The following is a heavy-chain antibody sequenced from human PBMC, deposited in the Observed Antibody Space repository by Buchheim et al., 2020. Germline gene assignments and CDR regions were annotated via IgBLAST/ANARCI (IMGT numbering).Heavy chain of an antibody. J-gene: IGHJ6*03. Sequence: QVQLVESGGGLVQPGRSLRLSCAASGLTFSSYGMHWVRQAPGKGLEWVAVIWYDGSNKYYADSVKGRFTISRDNSKNTLYLQMDSLRAGDTAVYYCARAGSRSGRELYFYYKDGWGKGTT. CDR3: ARAGSRSGRELYFYYKDG. CDR1: GLTFSSYG. CDR2: IWYDGSNK. V-gene: IGHV3-33*01. D-gene: IGHD3-10*01.